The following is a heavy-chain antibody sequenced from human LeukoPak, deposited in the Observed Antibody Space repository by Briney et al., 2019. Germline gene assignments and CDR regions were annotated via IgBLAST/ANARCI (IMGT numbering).Heavy chain of an antibody. CDR3: ARLVYYYGSGSYYEANWFDP. CDR1: GFTFSSYA. V-gene: IGHV3-23*01. Sequence: GGSLRLSCAASGFTFSSYAMSWVRQAPGKGLEWVSAISGSGGRTYYADSVKGRFTISRDNSKNTLYLQMNSLRAEDAAVYYCARLVYYYGSGSYYEANWFDPWGQGTLVTVSS. CDR2: ISGSGGRT. J-gene: IGHJ5*02. D-gene: IGHD3-10*01.